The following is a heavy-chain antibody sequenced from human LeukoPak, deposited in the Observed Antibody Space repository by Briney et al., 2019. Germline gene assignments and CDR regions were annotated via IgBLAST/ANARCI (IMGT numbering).Heavy chain of an antibody. CDR1: GFTFSSYA. Sequence: PGGSLRLSCAASGFTFSSYAMSWVRQAPGKGLEWVSAISGSGGSTYYADSVKGRFTISRDNSKNTLYLQMNSLRAEDTAVYYCAGHRSSGRYQFDYWGQGTLVTVSS. CDR2: ISGSGGST. D-gene: IGHD3-10*01. V-gene: IGHV3-23*01. CDR3: AGHRSSGRYQFDY. J-gene: IGHJ4*02.